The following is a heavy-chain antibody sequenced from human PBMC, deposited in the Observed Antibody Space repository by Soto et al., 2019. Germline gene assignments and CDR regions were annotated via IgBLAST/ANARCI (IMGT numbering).Heavy chain of an antibody. V-gene: IGHV3-15*01. CDR1: GFTFSNAW. J-gene: IGHJ4*02. Sequence: LRLSCAASGFTFSNAWMTWVRQAPGKGLEWVGRVKSKTDGGTIDYAAPVKDRFTISRDDSKNTLYLQMNILKTEDTAVYYCIGTYSGSSMRFDYWGQGTLVTVSS. D-gene: IGHD5-12*01. CDR3: IGTYSGSSMRFDY. CDR2: VKSKTDGGTI.